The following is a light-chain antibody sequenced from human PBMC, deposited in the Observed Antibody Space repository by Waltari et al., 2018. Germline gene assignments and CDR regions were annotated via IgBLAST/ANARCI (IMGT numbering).Light chain of an antibody. CDR3: SSYTTTSALV. Sequence: QSALTQPASVSGSPGQSITISCTATRSDVGGSNYVSWYQQYSGKAPKLMIYDVSNRPSGVSNRFSGSKSGNTASLTISGLQAEDEADYYCSSYTTTSALVFGGGTKLTVL. J-gene: IGLJ2*01. CDR2: DVS. CDR1: RSDVGGSNY. V-gene: IGLV2-14*01.